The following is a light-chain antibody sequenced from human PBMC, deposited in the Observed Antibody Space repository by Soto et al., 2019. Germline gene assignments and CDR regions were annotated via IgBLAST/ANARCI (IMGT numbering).Light chain of an antibody. Sequence: AIQMTQSPPSLSASVGDRVIITCRASQDIRVDVGWLQQRPGHAPNLLIYAASTLHTGVTSTFTGSGSGTDFTLTINYLQHDDVAPYFCLQDYDFPYTFCQGNKLEI. CDR3: LQDYDFPYT. J-gene: IGKJ2*01. CDR1: QDIRVD. CDR2: AAS. V-gene: IGKV1-6*01.